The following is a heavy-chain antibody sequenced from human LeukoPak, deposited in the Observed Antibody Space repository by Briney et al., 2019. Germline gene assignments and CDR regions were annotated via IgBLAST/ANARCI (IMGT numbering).Heavy chain of an antibody. CDR2: INHSGST. CDR1: GVSFSGYY. CDR3: ASSMTYYYYYGMDV. Sequence: SSETLSLTCAVYGVSFSGYYWSWIRQPPGKGLEWVGEINHSGSTNYNPSLKSRVTISVDTSKNQFSLKLSSVTAADTAVYYCASSMTYYYYYGMDVWGQGTTVTVSS. J-gene: IGHJ6*02. V-gene: IGHV4-34*01.